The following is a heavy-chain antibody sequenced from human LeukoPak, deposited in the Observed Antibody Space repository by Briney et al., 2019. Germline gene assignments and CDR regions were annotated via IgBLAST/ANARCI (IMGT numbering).Heavy chain of an antibody. CDR3: ARDYDFWSGYYTRDAFDI. D-gene: IGHD3-3*01. V-gene: IGHV3-21*01. J-gene: IGHJ3*02. Sequence: PGGSLRLSCAASGFTFSSYSMNWVRQAPGKGLEWVSSISSSSSYIYYADSVKGRFTISRDNAKNSLYLQMNSLRAEDTAVYYCARDYDFWSGYYTRDAFDIWGQGTMVTVSS. CDR2: ISSSSSYI. CDR1: GFTFSSYS.